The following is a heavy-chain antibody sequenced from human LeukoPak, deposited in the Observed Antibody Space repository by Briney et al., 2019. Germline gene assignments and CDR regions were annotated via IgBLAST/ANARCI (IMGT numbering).Heavy chain of an antibody. CDR3: ARGTVPYCSGGSCYLYYFDY. D-gene: IGHD2-15*01. CDR2: INHSGST. V-gene: IGHV4-34*01. Sequence: PGGSLRLSCAASGLTFTDAWVSWVRQPPGKGLEWIGEINHSGSTNYNPSLKSRVTISVDTSKNQFSLKLSSVTAADTAVYYCARGTVPYCSGGSCYLYYFDYWGQGTLVTVSS. CDR1: GLTFTDAW. J-gene: IGHJ4*02.